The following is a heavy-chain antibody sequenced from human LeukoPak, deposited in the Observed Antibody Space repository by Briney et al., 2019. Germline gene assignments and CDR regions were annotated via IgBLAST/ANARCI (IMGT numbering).Heavy chain of an antibody. D-gene: IGHD6-13*01. Sequence: KPSETLSLTCAVYGGSFSGYYWSWIRQPPGKGLEWIGEINHSGSTNYNPSLKSRVTISVDTSKNQFSLKLSSVTAADTAVYYCARDLIAAAGGLDYWGQGTLVTVSS. J-gene: IGHJ4*02. CDR2: INHSGST. CDR1: GGSFSGYY. V-gene: IGHV4-34*01. CDR3: ARDLIAAAGGLDY.